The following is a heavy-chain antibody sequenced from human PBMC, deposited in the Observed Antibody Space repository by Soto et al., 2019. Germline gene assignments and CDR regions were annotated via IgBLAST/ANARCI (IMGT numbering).Heavy chain of an antibody. J-gene: IGHJ6*03. CDR2: MNPNSGNT. V-gene: IGHV1-8*01. CDR1: GYTFTSYD. D-gene: IGHD2-8*01. Sequence: ASVKVSCKASGYTFTSYDINWVRQATGQGLEWMGWMNPNSGNTGYAQKFQGRVTMTRNTSLSTAYMELSSLRSEDTAVYYCARVQSNIVLMVYAMRYMDVWGKGTTVTVSS. CDR3: ARVQSNIVLMVYAMRYMDV.